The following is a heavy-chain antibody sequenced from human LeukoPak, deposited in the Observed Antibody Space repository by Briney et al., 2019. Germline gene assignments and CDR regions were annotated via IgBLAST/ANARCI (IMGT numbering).Heavy chain of an antibody. D-gene: IGHD3-3*01. J-gene: IGHJ4*02. CDR1: RDSISRYGYY. CDR3: ARVYYDFWSGYQYYFDY. V-gene: IGHV4-39*07. CDR2: IYYSGGT. Sequence: SETLSLTCTVSRDSISRYGYYWGWIRQPPGKGLECIGSIYYSGGTNHNPSLKSRVTISVDTSKNQFSLKLSSVTAADTAVYYCARVYYDFWSGYQYYFDYWGQGTLVTVSS.